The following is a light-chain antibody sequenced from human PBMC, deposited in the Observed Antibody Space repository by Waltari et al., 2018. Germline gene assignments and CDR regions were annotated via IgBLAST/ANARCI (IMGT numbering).Light chain of an antibody. V-gene: IGLV3-1*01. CDR1: DLGKNS. J-gene: IGLJ2*01. CDR2: QNN. CDR3: QAWDTVSFVV. Sequence: YVLTQPPSISVPPGQTATITCSGTDLGKNSASWYQQKAGQPPTLVIYQNNRRPSDIPDRFSASTSGNAATLTIRGTQPTDEADYYCQAWDTVSFVVFGGGTRLTVL.